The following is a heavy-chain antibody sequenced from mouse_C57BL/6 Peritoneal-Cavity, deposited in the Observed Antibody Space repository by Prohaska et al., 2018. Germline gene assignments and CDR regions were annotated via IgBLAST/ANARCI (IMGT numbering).Heavy chain of an antibody. CDR3: ALYGNYGN. V-gene: IGHV1-50*01. J-gene: IGHJ3*01. CDR2: IDPSDSYT. D-gene: IGHD2-1*01. CDR1: GYTFTSYW. Sequence: QVQLQQPGAELVKPGASVKLSCKASGYTFTSYWMQWVKQRPGQGLEWIGEIDPSDSYTNYNQKFKGKATLTVDTSSSTAYMQRSSLTSEDSAVYYCALYGNYGNWGQGTLVTVSA.